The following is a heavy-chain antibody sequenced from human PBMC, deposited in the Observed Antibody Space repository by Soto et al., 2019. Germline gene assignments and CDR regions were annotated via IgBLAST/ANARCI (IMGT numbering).Heavy chain of an antibody. CDR3: ARDLEATVTTSYYYYGMDV. CDR1: GYTFTGYY. Sequence: QVQLVQSGAEVKKPGASVKVSCKASGYTFTGYYMHWVRQAPGQGLEWMGWINPNSGGTNYAQKLQGRVTMTRDTSISTDYMELIRLRSDDTAVYYCARDLEATVTTSYYYYGMDVWGQGTTVTVSS. CDR2: INPNSGGT. V-gene: IGHV1-2*02. D-gene: IGHD4-17*01. J-gene: IGHJ6*02.